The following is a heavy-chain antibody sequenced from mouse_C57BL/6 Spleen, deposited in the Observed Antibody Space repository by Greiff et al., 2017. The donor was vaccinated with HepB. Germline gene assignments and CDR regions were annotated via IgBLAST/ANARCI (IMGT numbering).Heavy chain of an antibody. CDR1: GYTFTDYY. CDR2: INPNNGGT. J-gene: IGHJ3*01. V-gene: IGHV1-26*01. CDR3: ARRGTYYYGSSPWFAY. D-gene: IGHD1-1*01. Sequence: VQLQQSGPELVKPGASVKISCKASGYTFTDYYMNWVKQSHGKSLEWIGDINPNNGGTSYNQKFKGKATLTVDKSSSTAYMELRSLTSEDSAVYYCARRGTYYYGSSPWFAYWGQGTLVTVSA.